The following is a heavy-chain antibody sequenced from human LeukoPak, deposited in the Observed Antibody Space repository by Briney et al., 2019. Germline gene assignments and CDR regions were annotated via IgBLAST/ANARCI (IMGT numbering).Heavy chain of an antibody. V-gene: IGHV3-21*04. J-gene: IGHJ4*02. Sequence: GGSLRLSCAASGFKFSSYSMKWVRQAPGKGLEWVSFISSSSSYIYYADSLKGRFTISRDNAKNSLYLQMNSLRAEDTALYYCARVRGYYDSSGPQDYWGQGTLVTVSS. CDR2: ISSSSSYI. CDR1: GFKFSSYS. D-gene: IGHD3-22*01. CDR3: ARVRGYYDSSGPQDY.